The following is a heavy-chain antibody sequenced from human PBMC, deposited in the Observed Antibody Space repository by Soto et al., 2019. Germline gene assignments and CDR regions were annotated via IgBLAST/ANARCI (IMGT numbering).Heavy chain of an antibody. CDR2: IYTSGST. D-gene: IGHD6-6*01. CDR3: ARDSSSPPGGFDP. CDR1: GGSISIYY. Sequence: SGTLSLTCTIAGGSISIYYWSWSRQPAGKCLEWIGRIYTSGSTNYNPSLKSRVTMSVDTSKKQFYLKLSSVTAADTAVYYCARDSSSPPGGFDPWGQGTLVTVSS. V-gene: IGHV4-4*07. J-gene: IGHJ5*02.